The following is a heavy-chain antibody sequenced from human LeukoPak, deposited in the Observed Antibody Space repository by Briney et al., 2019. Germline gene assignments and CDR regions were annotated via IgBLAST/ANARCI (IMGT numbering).Heavy chain of an antibody. CDR1: GGSISSGGYY. CDR2: IYYSGSA. CDR3: ARVNYGSATKEDY. D-gene: IGHD3-10*01. Sequence: PSQTLSLTCTVSGGSISSGGYYWSWIRRHPGKGLEWIGYIYYSGSAYYNPSPKSRVTISVDTSENQFSLKLSSVTAADTAVYYCARVNYGSATKEDYWGQGTLVTVSS. V-gene: IGHV4-31*03. J-gene: IGHJ4*02.